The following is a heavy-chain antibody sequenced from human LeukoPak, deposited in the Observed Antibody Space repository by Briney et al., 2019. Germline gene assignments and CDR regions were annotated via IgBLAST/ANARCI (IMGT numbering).Heavy chain of an antibody. CDR2: IIPIFGTA. V-gene: IGHV1-69*13. CDR3: ARFRVVVVITYPYYYGMDV. D-gene: IGHD3-22*01. Sequence: GASVKVSCKASGGTFSSYAISWVRQAPGQGLEWMGGIIPIFGTANYAQKFQGRVTITADESTSTAYMELSSLRSEDTAVYYCARFRVVVVITYPYYYGMDVWGQGTTVTVSS. J-gene: IGHJ6*02. CDR1: GGTFSSYA.